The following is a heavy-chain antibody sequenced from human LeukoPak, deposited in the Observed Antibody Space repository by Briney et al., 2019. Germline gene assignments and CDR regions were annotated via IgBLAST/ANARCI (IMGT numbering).Heavy chain of an antibody. CDR2: INHSGST. CDR3: ARGVGSGSPSYFDY. J-gene: IGHJ4*02. D-gene: IGHD6-25*01. CDR1: GGSFSGYY. V-gene: IGHV4-34*01. Sequence: SETLSLTCAVYGGSFSGYYWSWIRQPPGKGLEWIGEINHSGSTNYNPSLKSRVTISVDTSKNQFSLKLSSVTAADTAVYYCARGVGSGSPSYFDYWGQGTLVTVSS.